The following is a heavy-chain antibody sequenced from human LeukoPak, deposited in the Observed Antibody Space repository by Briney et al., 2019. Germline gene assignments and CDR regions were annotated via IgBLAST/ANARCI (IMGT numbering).Heavy chain of an antibody. D-gene: IGHD2/OR15-2a*01. J-gene: IGHJ4*02. CDR1: GFTFSSYE. V-gene: IGHV3-48*03. CDR2: ISSSGSTI. Sequence: GGSLGLSCAASGFTFSSYEMNWVRQAPGKGLEWVSYISSSGSTIYYADSVKGRFTISRDNAKNSLYLQMNSLRAEDTAVYYCARASTTSDFDYWGQGTLVTVSS. CDR3: ARASTTSDFDY.